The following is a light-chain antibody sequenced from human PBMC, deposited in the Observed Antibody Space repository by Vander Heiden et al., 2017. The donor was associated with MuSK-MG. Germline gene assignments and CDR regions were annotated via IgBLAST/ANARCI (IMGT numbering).Light chain of an antibody. V-gene: IGLV6-57*01. CDR2: EDN. J-gene: IGLJ3*02. CDR3: QYDDRNGGV. Sequence: YRERPGTSPNTVIYEDNQRPSGVPDRFSGSNDGSSNSAALSSSELKDEDEDDCYRQYDDRNGGVFGGGTKLTVL.